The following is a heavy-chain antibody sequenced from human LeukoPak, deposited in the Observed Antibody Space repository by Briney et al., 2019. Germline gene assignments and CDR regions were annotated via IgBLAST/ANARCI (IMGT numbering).Heavy chain of an antibody. D-gene: IGHD2-2*01. Sequence: GGSLRLSCAASGFTFSSYWMSWVRQAPGKGLEWVANIKQDGSEKYYVDPVKGRFTISRDNAKNSLYLQMNSLRAEDTAVYYCARVPYCSSTSCYHGGRDYWGQGTLVTVSS. V-gene: IGHV3-7*01. CDR1: GFTFSSYW. J-gene: IGHJ4*02. CDR3: ARVPYCSSTSCYHGGRDY. CDR2: IKQDGSEK.